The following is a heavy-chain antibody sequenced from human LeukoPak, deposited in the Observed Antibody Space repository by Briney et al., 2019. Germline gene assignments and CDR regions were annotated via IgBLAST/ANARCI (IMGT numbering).Heavy chain of an antibody. D-gene: IGHD3-9*01. V-gene: IGHV3-7*02. CDR1: GFTFSTYW. Sequence: PGGSLRLSCAASGFTFSTYWMTWVRQAPGKGLEWVANIKQDGSVKYYVDSVKGRFTISRDNAKNSLYLQMSSLRAEDTAVYYCARRNYDILTGYYSLSGAFDIWGQGTMVTVSS. J-gene: IGHJ3*02. CDR3: ARRNYDILTGYYSLSGAFDI. CDR2: IKQDGSVK.